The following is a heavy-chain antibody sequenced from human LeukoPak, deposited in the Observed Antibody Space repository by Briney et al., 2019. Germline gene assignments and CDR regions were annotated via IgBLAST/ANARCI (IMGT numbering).Heavy chain of an antibody. D-gene: IGHD3-10*01. CDR1: GFPFSSYW. Sequence: GGSLRLSCVASGFPFSSYWMTWVRQAPGKGLEWVANIKQDGSKKSYVDSVKGRFTISRDNAKNSLYLQMNSLRAEDTAVYYCTRDRDSGAFDIWGQGTMVTVSS. CDR2: IKQDGSKK. V-gene: IGHV3-7*01. CDR3: TRDRDSGAFDI. J-gene: IGHJ3*02.